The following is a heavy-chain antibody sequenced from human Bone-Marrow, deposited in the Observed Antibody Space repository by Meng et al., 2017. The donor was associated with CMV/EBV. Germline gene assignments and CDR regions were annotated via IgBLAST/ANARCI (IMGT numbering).Heavy chain of an antibody. CDR2: MNPNSGNT. CDR3: ATGVADFEY. D-gene: IGHD6-19*01. V-gene: IGHV1-8*01. CDR1: GYTFTRYD. Sequence: LQSGSEVKKPGTSANVSCKASGYTFTRYDINSVRPAARQGLEWMGWMNPNSGNTDYAQKFQGRVTMTRNISKSTAYMDLSSLRSEDTAVYYCATGVADFEYWGQGTLVTVSS. J-gene: IGHJ4*02.